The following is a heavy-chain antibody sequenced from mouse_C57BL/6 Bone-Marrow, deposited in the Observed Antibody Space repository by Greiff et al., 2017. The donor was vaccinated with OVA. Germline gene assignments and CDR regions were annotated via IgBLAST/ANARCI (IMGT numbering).Heavy chain of an antibody. V-gene: IGHV5-6*02. CDR2: ISSGGSYT. D-gene: IGHD1-1*01. Sequence: DVMLVESGGDLVKPGGSLKLSCAASGFTFSSYGMSWVRQTPDKRLEWVATISSGGSYTYYPDSVKGRFTLSRDNAKNTLYLQMSSLKSEDTAMYYCARHGYGSSYRGLDYWGQGTTLTVSS. J-gene: IGHJ2*01. CDR3: ARHGYGSSYRGLDY. CDR1: GFTFSSYG.